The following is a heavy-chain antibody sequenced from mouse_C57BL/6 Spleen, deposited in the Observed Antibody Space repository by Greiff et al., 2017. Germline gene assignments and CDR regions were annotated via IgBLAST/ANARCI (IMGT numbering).Heavy chain of an antibody. CDR1: GYTFTSYT. CDR3: ARYSSGYSLDY. Sequence: VQLQQSGAELARPGASVKMSCKASGYTFTSYTMHWVKQRPGQGLEWIGYINPSSGYTKYNEKFKSKATLTVDKSSSTAYMQLSSLTSEDSAVYYCARYSSGYSLDYWGQGTTLTVSS. J-gene: IGHJ2*01. D-gene: IGHD3-2*02. CDR2: INPSSGYT. V-gene: IGHV1-4*01.